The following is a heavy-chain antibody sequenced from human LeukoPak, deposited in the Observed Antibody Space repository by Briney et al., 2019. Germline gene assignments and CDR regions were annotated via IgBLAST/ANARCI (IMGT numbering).Heavy chain of an antibody. Sequence: SETLSLTCTVSGGSISSYYWSWIRQPPGKGLEWIGYIYYSGSTNYNPSLKSRVTISVDTSKSQFSLKLSSVTAADTAVYYCAREVDTAMVDAFDIWGQGTMVTVSS. CDR2: IYYSGST. CDR3: AREVDTAMVDAFDI. CDR1: GGSISSYY. D-gene: IGHD5-18*01. V-gene: IGHV4-59*01. J-gene: IGHJ3*02.